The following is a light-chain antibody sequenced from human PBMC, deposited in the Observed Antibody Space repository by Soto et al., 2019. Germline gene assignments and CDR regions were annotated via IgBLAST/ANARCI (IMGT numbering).Light chain of an antibody. CDR2: AAS. CDR1: QGIRNF. V-gene: IGKV1-27*01. Sequence: DIQMTQSPPSLSASVGDRGTITCRASQGIRNFVAWYQQKPGKAPKLLIYAASTLQSGVPSRFSGSGSGTDFTLTINSLQPEDVATYSCQKYSSVPVFGPGTKVEIK. J-gene: IGKJ3*01. CDR3: QKYSSVPV.